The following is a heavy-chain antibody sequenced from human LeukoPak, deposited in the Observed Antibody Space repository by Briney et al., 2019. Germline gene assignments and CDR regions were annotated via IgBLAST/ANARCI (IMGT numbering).Heavy chain of an antibody. CDR2: INPNSGGT. D-gene: IGHD6-19*01. CDR1: GYTFTGYY. CDR3: AHSSGWYKPFDY. V-gene: IGHV1-2*06. J-gene: IGHJ4*02. Sequence: ASVKDSCKASGYTFTGYYMHWVRQAPGQGLEWMGRINPNSGGTNYAQKFLGRVTMTTDTSISTAYMELSRLRSDDTAVYYCAHSSGWYKPFDYWGQGTLVTVSS.